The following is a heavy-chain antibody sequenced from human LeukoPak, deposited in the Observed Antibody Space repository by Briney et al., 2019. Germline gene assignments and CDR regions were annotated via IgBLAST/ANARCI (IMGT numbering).Heavy chain of an antibody. Sequence: GGSLRLSCVASGFTFSSYSMNWVRQAPGKGLEWVSFICSSSTYIYYADSVRGRFTISRDNAKNSLYLQMNSLRAEDTAVYYCARVGGYCSSTSCPPPDYWGQGTLVTVSS. CDR2: ICSSSTYI. D-gene: IGHD2-2*01. V-gene: IGHV3-21*01. CDR3: ARVGGYCSSTSCPPPDY. CDR1: GFTFSSYS. J-gene: IGHJ4*02.